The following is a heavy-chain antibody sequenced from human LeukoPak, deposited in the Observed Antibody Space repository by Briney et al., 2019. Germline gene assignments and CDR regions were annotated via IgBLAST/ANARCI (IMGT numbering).Heavy chain of an antibody. CDR3: ARGPYSYDSSGAFDV. CDR2: ISSSGST. CDR1: GDSISSGDHY. Sequence: PSETLSLTCTVSGDSISSGDHYWSCIRQPAGKGLEWIGRISSSGSTNYNPSLKSRVTISVDTSKNQFSLKLSSVTAADTAVYFCARGPYSYDSSGAFDVWGQGTMVTVSS. J-gene: IGHJ3*01. V-gene: IGHV4-61*02. D-gene: IGHD3-22*01.